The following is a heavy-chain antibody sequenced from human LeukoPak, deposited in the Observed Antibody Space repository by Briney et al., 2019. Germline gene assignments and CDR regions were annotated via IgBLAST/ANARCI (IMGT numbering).Heavy chain of an antibody. CDR1: GYLFTSYW. V-gene: IGHV5-51*01. J-gene: IGHJ3*02. Sequence: GGSLEISCQGSGYLFTSYWIGWVRQLPGKGLEWVGIIYPGDSDTRYSPSFQGQVTISADKSISTAYLQWSSLKASDTAMYYCARVTGDTAMVDAFDIWGQGTMVTVSS. D-gene: IGHD5-18*01. CDR2: IYPGDSDT. CDR3: ARVTGDTAMVDAFDI.